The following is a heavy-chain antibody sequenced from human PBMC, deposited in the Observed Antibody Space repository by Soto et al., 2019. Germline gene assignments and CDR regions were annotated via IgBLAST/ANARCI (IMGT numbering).Heavy chain of an antibody. D-gene: IGHD3-10*01. Sequence: HVQLQESGPGLVKPSETLSLTCTVSGGSISTYYWSWIRQPPGKGLEWIGYIYYSGSTNYNPSLKSRVAISEDASKNQFSLKLSSVTAADTDVYYCARGKFPFTFDYWGQGTLVAVSS. CDR2: IYYSGST. V-gene: IGHV4-59*01. J-gene: IGHJ4*02. CDR1: GGSISTYY. CDR3: ARGKFPFTFDY.